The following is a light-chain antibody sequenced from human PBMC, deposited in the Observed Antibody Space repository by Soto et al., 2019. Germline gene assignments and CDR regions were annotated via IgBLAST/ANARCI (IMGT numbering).Light chain of an antibody. CDR3: TSYTSTYTLI. V-gene: IGLV2-14*03. CDR1: SSDVGGYNS. Sequence: QSVLTQPASVSGSPGQSITISCTGTSSDVGGYNSVSWYQHHPGKAPKLMIYGVTNRPSGVSNRFSGSKSGNTASLTISGLQAEDEADYYCTSYTSTYTLIFGGGTKLTVL. J-gene: IGLJ2*01. CDR2: GVT.